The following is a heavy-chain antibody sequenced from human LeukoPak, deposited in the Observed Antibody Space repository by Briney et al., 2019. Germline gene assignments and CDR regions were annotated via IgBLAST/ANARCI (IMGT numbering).Heavy chain of an antibody. D-gene: IGHD2-15*01. CDR1: GYTFTSYG. CDR2: ISAYNGNT. CDR3: ASYLRDATSLDY. V-gene: IGHV1-18*01. J-gene: IGHJ4*02. Sequence: GASVKVSCKASGYTFTSYGISWVRQALGQGLEWMGWISAYNGNTNYAQKLQGRVTMTTDTSTSTAYMELRSLRSDDTAVYYCASYLRDATSLDYWGQGTLVTVSS.